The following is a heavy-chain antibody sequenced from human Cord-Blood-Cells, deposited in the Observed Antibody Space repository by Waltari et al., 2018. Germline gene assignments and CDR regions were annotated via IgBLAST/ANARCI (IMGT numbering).Heavy chain of an antibody. CDR2: ISYDGSNK. V-gene: IGHV3-30-3*01. CDR3: ARSGLSRFGVVIKGASWFDP. J-gene: IGHJ5*02. Sequence: QVQLVESGGGVVQPGRSLRLSCAASGFTFSSYAMHWVRPAPGTGLEWVAVISYDGSNKYYADSVKGRFTISRDNSKNTLYLQMNSLRAEDTAVYYCARSGLSRFGVVIKGASWFDPWGQGTLVTVSS. D-gene: IGHD3-3*01. CDR1: GFTFSSYA.